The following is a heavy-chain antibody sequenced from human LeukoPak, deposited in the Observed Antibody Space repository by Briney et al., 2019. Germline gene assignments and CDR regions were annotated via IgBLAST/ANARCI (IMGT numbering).Heavy chain of an antibody. J-gene: IGHJ4*02. CDR3: ARRDSSGWYSFGDY. Sequence: GESLKISCKASGYSFSSYWIGWVRQMPGKGLEWMGIIYPGDSDTRYSPSFQGQVTISADKSIGTAYLQWSSLKASDTAMYYCARRDSSGWYSFGDYWGQGTLVTVSS. CDR2: IYPGDSDT. V-gene: IGHV5-51*01. CDR1: GYSFSSYW. D-gene: IGHD6-19*01.